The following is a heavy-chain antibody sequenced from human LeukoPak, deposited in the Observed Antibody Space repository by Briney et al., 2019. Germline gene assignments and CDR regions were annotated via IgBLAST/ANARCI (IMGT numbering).Heavy chain of an antibody. CDR3: ARLGPVEMSTGRAFDI. V-gene: IGHV4-59*08. CDR2: LYYSGST. Sequence: SETLSLTCTVSGGSISPYYWSWIRQPPGKGLEWIGFLYYSGSTNYNPSLKSRVTISVDTSKNHFSLKLSSLTAADTAVYYCARLGPVEMSTGRAFDIWGQGTMVTVSS. CDR1: GGSISPYY. D-gene: IGHD5-24*01. J-gene: IGHJ3*02.